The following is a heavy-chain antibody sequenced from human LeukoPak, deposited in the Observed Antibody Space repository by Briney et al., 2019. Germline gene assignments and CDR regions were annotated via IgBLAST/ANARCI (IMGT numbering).Heavy chain of an antibody. CDR1: GGSFSGYY. D-gene: IGHD3-3*01. CDR2: INHSGST. J-gene: IGHJ1*01. V-gene: IGHV4-34*01. CDR3: ARSGRIRLLERKYFQH. Sequence: SETLSLTCAVYGGSFSGYYWSWIRQPPGKGLEWIGEINHSGSTNYNPSLKSRVTISVDTSKNQFSLKLSSVTAADTAVYYCARSGRIRLLERKYFQHWGQGTLVTVSS.